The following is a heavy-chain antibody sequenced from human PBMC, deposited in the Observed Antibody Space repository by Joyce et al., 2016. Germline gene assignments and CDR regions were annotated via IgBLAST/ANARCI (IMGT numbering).Heavy chain of an antibody. CDR3: ARLEMSADY. V-gene: IGHV5-51*01. D-gene: IGHD5-24*01. CDR2: IYPGDSDT. CDR1: GYNFTSHW. Sequence: DVQLVQSGPEVKKPGESLKISCKVSGYNFTSHWIGWVRQMPDKGLQLMGIIYPGDSDTRYSPPFQGQGTISVDKSIDTAYLQWSSLKASDTAMYFCARLEMSADYWGQGTLVTISS. J-gene: IGHJ4*02.